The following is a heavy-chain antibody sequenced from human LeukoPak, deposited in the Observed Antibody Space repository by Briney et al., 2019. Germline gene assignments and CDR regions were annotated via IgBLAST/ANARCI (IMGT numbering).Heavy chain of an antibody. J-gene: IGHJ4*02. V-gene: IGHV4-38-2*02. D-gene: IGHD1-1*01. CDR3: TRARVGNGFSDY. Sequence: SETLSLTCIVSGYSISNNYYWAWIRQPPGKGLEWIGCIHHSGSTYYNPPLKSRVTISIDTSKNQFSLKLSSVTAADTAVYYCTRARVGNGFSDYWGQATLVTVSS. CDR2: IHHSGST. CDR1: GYSISNNYY.